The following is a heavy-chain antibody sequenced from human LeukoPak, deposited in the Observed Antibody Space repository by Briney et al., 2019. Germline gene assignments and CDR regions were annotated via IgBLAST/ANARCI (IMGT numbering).Heavy chain of an antibody. CDR3: ARLLGSYFAPGAFDI. J-gene: IGHJ3*02. D-gene: IGHD1-26*01. Sequence: GESLKISCKGSGYSFTSYWIGWVRQMPGKGLEWMEIIYPGDSDTRYSPSFQGQVTISANKSISTAYLQWSSLKASDTAMYYCARLLGSYFAPGAFDIWGQGTMVTVSS. CDR1: GYSFTSYW. V-gene: IGHV5-51*01. CDR2: IYPGDSDT.